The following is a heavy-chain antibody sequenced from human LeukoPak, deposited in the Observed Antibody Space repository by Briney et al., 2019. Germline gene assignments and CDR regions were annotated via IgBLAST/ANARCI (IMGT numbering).Heavy chain of an antibody. Sequence: GASVKVSCKASGYTFTNYYIHWVRQAPGQGLEWMGLINPGGGNTNYAQNFQGRVTMTRDTSISTAYMELSRLRSDDTAVYYCARGEIDRWELYYYFYYMDVWGKGTTVTISS. CDR3: ARGEIDRWELYYYFYYMDV. D-gene: IGHD1-26*01. J-gene: IGHJ6*03. CDR1: GYTFTNYY. V-gene: IGHV1-46*01. CDR2: INPGGGNT.